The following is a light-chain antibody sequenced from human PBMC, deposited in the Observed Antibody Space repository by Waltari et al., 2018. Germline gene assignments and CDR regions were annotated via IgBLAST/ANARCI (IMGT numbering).Light chain of an antibody. CDR2: SAS. CDR3: QQYNDWPRT. J-gene: IGKJ2*01. CDR1: HSVSTN. V-gene: IGKV3-15*01. Sequence: EIVMTQSPVTLSVSPGERATLSCRASHSVSTNLAWYRQRPGQAPRLLMYSASTRASGLPARFSGSGSGTEFTLTISSLHSEDFAVYYCQQYNDWPRTFGQGTKLEI.